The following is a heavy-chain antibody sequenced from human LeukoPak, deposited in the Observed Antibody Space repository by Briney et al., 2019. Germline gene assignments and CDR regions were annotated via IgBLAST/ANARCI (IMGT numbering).Heavy chain of an antibody. J-gene: IGHJ4*02. V-gene: IGHV3-74*01. CDR1: GFTFSSYW. CDR3: AKDLGRYRNNYFDY. D-gene: IGHD1-26*01. CDR2: ISPDGSSA. Sequence: PGGSLRLSCAASGFTFSSYWMHWVRQAPGKGLVWVSRISPDGSSALYADSVKGRFTISRDDSKNTLYLQMNSLRAEDTAVYYCAKDLGRYRNNYFDYWGQGTLVTVSS.